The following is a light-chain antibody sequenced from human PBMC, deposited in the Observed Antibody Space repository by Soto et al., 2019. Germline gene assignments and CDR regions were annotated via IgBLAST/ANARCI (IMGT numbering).Light chain of an antibody. CDR3: RQYGSSPSYT. Sequence: EIVLTQSPGTLSLSPRERATLSCRASQSVSSSSYLAWYQQKPGQAPRLLIYGASSRATGIPDRFSGSGSATVFTLTISRLEPEDFAVYYCRQYGSSPSYTFGQGTKLQIK. CDR1: QSVSSSSY. J-gene: IGKJ2*01. V-gene: IGKV3-20*01. CDR2: GAS.